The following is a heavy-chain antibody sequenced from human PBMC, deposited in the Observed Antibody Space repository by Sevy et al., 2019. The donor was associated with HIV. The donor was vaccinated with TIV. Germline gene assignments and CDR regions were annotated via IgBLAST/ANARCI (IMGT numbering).Heavy chain of an antibody. CDR1: GFTFSSYA. CDR3: AKAGVAVAGTFDLFYFDY. CDR2: ISSRGGST. Sequence: GGSLRLSCAASGFTFSSYAMSWVRQAPGKGLEWVSTISSRGGSTDYADSVKGRLTFSRVISKNTLSLLRNSLRAEDTALYYCAKAGVAVAGTFDLFYFDYWGQGTLVTVSS. D-gene: IGHD6-19*01. J-gene: IGHJ4*02. V-gene: IGHV3-23*01.